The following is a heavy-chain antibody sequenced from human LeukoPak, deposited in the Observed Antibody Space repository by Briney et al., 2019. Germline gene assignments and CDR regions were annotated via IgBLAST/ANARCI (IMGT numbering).Heavy chain of an antibody. CDR3: AREVVVVPDYYYYGLDV. J-gene: IGHJ6*02. CDR1: GFTFSDYY. D-gene: IGHD2-2*01. Sequence: GGSLRLSCAASGFTFSDYYMTWIRQAPGKGLEYVSHISRSGSSLYYGDSVTGRFTISRDNAKNSLYLQMNSLRVEDTAVYYCAREVVVVPDYYYYGLDVWGQGTTVTVSS. CDR2: ISRSGSSL. V-gene: IGHV3-11*01.